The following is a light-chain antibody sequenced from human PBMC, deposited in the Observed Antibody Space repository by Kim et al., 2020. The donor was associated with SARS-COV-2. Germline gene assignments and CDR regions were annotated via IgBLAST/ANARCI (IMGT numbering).Light chain of an antibody. CDR1: ENIGTW. CDR3: QHYSRFPYT. CDR2: LAS. V-gene: IGKV1-5*03. Sequence: SASVGDRVTITCRASENIGTWLAWYQQKPGRAPSLLIYLASTLESGVPSRFSGTGSGTEFSLSITSLQPDDFATYYCQHYSRFPYTFGQGTKLVI. J-gene: IGKJ2*01.